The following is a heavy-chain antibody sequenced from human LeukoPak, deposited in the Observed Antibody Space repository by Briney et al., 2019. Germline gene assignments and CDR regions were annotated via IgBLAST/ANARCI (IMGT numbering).Heavy chain of an antibody. CDR3: AKDLGWLHKPEY. CDR2: IIPILGIA. J-gene: IGHJ4*01. Sequence: SVKVSCKASGGTFSSYAISWVRQAPGQGLEWMGRIIPILGIANYAQKFQGRVTITADKSTSTAYMELSSLRSEDTAVYYCAKDLGWLHKPEYWGQGTLVTGSS. CDR1: GGTFSSYA. D-gene: IGHD1-14*01. V-gene: IGHV1-69*04.